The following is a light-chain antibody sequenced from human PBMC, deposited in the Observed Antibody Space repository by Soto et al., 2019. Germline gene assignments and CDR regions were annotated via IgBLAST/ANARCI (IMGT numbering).Light chain of an antibody. CDR1: QDIRKN. Sequence: DIQMTQSPSSLSAYVGDRVTITCQASQDIRKNLNWYQQKPGKAPKLLIYGASNLETGVPSRFSGSGSGTDFTLTIISLQPEDISTYCCQQYDELITFGGGTKVEIK. J-gene: IGKJ4*01. CDR2: GAS. CDR3: QQYDELIT. V-gene: IGKV1-33*01.